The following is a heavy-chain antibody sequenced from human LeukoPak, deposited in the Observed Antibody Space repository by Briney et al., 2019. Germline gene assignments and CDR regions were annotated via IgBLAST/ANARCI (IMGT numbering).Heavy chain of an antibody. CDR1: GGSISSGGYY. CDR2: IYYSGST. CDR3: ARYYYGSGSSPDAYYSYGMDV. Sequence: SETLSLTCTVSGGSISSGGYYWSWIRQHPGKCLEWIGYIYYSGSTYYNPSLKSRVTISVDTSKNQFSLKLSSVTAADTAVYYCARYYYGSGSSPDAYYSYGMDVWGKGTTVTVSS. J-gene: IGHJ6*04. D-gene: IGHD3-10*01. V-gene: IGHV4-31*03.